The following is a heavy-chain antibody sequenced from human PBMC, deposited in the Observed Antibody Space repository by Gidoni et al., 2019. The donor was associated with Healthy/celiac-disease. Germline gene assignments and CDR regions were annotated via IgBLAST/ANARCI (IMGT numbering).Heavy chain of an antibody. V-gene: IGHV4-31*01. D-gene: IGHD3-10*01. CDR2: IYYSGST. CDR3: ARGGYYGSGSYQVDAFDI. Sequence: QVQLQESGPGLVKPSQTLSLPCTVSGGSISSGGYYWSWIRQHPGKGLEWLGYIYYSGSTYYNPSLKSLVTISVDTSKNQFSLKLSSVTAADTAVYYCARGGYYGSGSYQVDAFDIWGQGTMVTVSS. J-gene: IGHJ3*02. CDR1: GGSISSGGYY.